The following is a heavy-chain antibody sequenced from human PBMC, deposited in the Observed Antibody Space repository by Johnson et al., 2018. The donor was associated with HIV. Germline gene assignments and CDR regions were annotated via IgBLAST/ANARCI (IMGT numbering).Heavy chain of an antibody. CDR1: GFTVSSNY. D-gene: IGHD5-18*01. CDR3: ARGRGVGRPIQKWLGAAFDI. CDR2: ITQDGSEK. Sequence: VQLVESGGGLVQRGGSLRLSCAASGFTVSSNYMSWVRQAPGKGLEWVANITQDGSEKYYVDSVKGRFTISRDNAKNSLYLQMNSPRAGDTAEYYCARGRGVGRPIQKWLGAAFDIWGQGTMVTVSS. J-gene: IGHJ3*02. V-gene: IGHV3-7*01.